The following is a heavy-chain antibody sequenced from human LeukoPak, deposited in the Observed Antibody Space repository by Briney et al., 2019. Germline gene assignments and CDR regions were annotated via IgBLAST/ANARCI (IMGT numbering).Heavy chain of an antibody. Sequence: GGSLRLSCAASGFTFSSYAMSWVRQAPGKGLEWVSTISGGGGSTYYAGPVKGRFTISRDNSKNTLSLQMNTLRAEDTAVYYCNYYGSGTPLYFDYWGQGTLVTVSS. CDR2: ISGGGGST. V-gene: IGHV3-23*01. J-gene: IGHJ4*02. CDR3: NYYGSGTPLYFDY. D-gene: IGHD3-10*01. CDR1: GFTFSSYA.